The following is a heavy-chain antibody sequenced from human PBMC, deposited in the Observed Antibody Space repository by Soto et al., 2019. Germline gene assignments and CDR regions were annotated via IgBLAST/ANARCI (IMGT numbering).Heavy chain of an antibody. Sequence: GGSLRLSCAASGFTFSSYGMHWVRQAPGKGLEWVAVIWYDGSNKYYADSVKGRFTISRDNSKNTLYLQMNSLRAEDTAVYYCARSLPSDYYCSSTSCETNWFDPWGQGTLVTVSS. V-gene: IGHV3-33*01. CDR2: IWYDGSNK. CDR3: ARSLPSDYYCSSTSCETNWFDP. J-gene: IGHJ5*02. D-gene: IGHD2-2*01. CDR1: GFTFSSYG.